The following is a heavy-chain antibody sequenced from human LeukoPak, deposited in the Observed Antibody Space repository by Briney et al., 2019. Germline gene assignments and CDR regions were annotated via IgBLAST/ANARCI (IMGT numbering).Heavy chain of an antibody. CDR1: GFTFSGSA. CDR3: TRQDYYDSRGNSHNWFDP. V-gene: IGHV3-73*01. D-gene: IGHD3-22*01. J-gene: IGHJ5*02. CDR2: IRSKANSYAT. Sequence: GGSLRLSCAASGFTFSGSAMHWVRQASGKGLEWVGRIRSKANSYATAYAASVKGRFTISRDDSKSTAYLQMNSLKTEDTAVYYCTRQDYYDSRGNSHNWFDPWGQGTLVTVSS.